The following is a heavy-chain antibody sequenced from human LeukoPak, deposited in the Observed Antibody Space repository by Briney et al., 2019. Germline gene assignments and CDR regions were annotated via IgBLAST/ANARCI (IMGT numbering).Heavy chain of an antibody. CDR2: IGISSGNT. J-gene: IGHJ4*02. CDR1: GLTLSSYS. Sequence: TGGSLRLFCAASGLTLSSYSMNWVRQAPGKGLEWISYIGISSGNTKYADSVKGRFTISGDKAKNSLYLQMNSLRVEDTAVYYCARDTKYAFDNWGQGTLVTVSS. D-gene: IGHD2-2*01. CDR3: ARDTKYAFDN. V-gene: IGHV3-48*01.